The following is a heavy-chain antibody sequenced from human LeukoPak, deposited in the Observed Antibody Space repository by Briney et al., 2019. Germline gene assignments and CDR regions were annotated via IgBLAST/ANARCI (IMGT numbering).Heavy chain of an antibody. Sequence: PGGSLRLPCAAYGFTFSDDWMNWVLQPPGKGPEWVGHIKARSAGGTIEYAAPVGGRFTISRDDSRSILYLQMNNLKSEDTALYYCTRGHHVPWGLGTLVTVSS. J-gene: IGHJ5*02. CDR3: TRGHHVP. CDR1: GFTFSDDW. V-gene: IGHV3-15*01. CDR2: IKARSAGGTI.